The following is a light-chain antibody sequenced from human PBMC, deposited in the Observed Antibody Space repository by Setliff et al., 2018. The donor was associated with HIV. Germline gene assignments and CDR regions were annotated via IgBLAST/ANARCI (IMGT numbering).Light chain of an antibody. V-gene: IGLV1-40*01. CDR1: TSNIGAPYD. CDR3: QSYDSSLSAYV. Sequence: QAVVTQPPSVSGAPGQRVTISCTGSTSNIGAPYDVHWYQHLPGTAPKLLIFGNNNRPSGVPDRFSGSKSGTSASLAITGLQAEDETDYYCQSYDSSLSAYVFGTGTKVTVL. CDR2: GNN. J-gene: IGLJ1*01.